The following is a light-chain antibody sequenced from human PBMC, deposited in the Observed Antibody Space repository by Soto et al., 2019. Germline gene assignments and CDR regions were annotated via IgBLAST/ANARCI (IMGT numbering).Light chain of an antibody. J-gene: IGKJ2*01. CDR1: QSVSSNRN. Sequence: EIVLTQSPATLPLSPGERATLYCGASQSVSSNRNLAWYQQKPGLAPRLLIYDASNRATGIPDRFSGSGSGTDFTLTISRLEPDDFAVYYCQQYGSSPHTFGQGTKLEI. V-gene: IGKV3D-20*01. CDR2: DAS. CDR3: QQYGSSPHT.